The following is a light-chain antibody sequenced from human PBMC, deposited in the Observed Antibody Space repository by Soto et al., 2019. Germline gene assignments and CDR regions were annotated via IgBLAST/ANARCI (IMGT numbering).Light chain of an antibody. CDR1: QSLLHSDGKTY. CDR3: MQSTQLPSIT. V-gene: IGKV2D-29*01. Sequence: DIVMTQTPLSLSVTPGQPASISCKSSQSLLHSDGKTYLYWYLQKPGRLPQLLISEVSNRFSGVPDRFSGSGSGTDFTLKISRVEAEDVGVYYCMQSTQLPSITFGQGTRLEIK. J-gene: IGKJ5*01. CDR2: EVS.